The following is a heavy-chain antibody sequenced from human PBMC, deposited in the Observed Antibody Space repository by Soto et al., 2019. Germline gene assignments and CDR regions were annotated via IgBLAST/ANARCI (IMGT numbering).Heavy chain of an antibody. CDR2: IYYSGST. D-gene: IGHD3-3*01. CDR1: GGSISSGDYY. Sequence: SETLSLSCTVSGGSISSGDYYWSLIRQPPGKGLEWNGYIYYSGSTYYNPSLKSRVTISVDTSKNQFSLKLSSVTAADTAVYYCARDGLRFLEWSSYWGQGTLVTVSS. J-gene: IGHJ4*02. CDR3: ARDGLRFLEWSSY. V-gene: IGHV4-30-4*01.